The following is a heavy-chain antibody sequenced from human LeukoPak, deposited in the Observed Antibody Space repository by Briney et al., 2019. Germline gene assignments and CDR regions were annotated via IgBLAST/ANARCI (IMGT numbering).Heavy chain of an antibody. CDR2: IYTSGST. J-gene: IGHJ6*03. CDR3: ARDLPEIWFGESWTSYYYMDV. Sequence: PSETLSLTCTVSGGSISSYYWSWIRQPAGKGLEWIGRIYTSGSTNYNPSLNSRITISVDTSKNQFSLNLSSVTVADTAVYYCARDLPEIWFGESWTSYYYMDVWGQGTPVTVSS. CDR1: GGSISSYY. V-gene: IGHV4-4*07. D-gene: IGHD3-10*01.